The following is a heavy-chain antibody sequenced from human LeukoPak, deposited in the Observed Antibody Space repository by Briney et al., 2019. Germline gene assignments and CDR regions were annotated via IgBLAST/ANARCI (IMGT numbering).Heavy chain of an antibody. CDR2: IRTSSGGI. J-gene: IGHJ4*02. CDR3: ARDDSWVFDY. Sequence: GGSLRLSCAASGFTFSRYSVNWVRQAPGKGLEWVAYIRTSSGGIYYADSVKGRFTISTDTAKNSLYLEMNNLRDGDTAVYYCARDDSWVFDYGSQRTLVTVSS. CDR1: GFTFSRYS. D-gene: IGHD3/OR15-3a*01. V-gene: IGHV3-48*02.